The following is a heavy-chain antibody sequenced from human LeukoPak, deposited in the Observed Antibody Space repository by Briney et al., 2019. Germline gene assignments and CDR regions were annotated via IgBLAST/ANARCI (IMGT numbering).Heavy chain of an antibody. CDR1: VFTFSSSA. J-gene: IGHJ5*02. D-gene: IGHD6-13*01. V-gene: IGHV1-58*01. Sequence: ASVKVSCKASVFTFSSSAVQWVRQARGQHLEWIGWIGVGSGSTSYAQEFQERVTITRDMSTTTAYLEPSSLRPEDTAVYYCAAERYSDSCCWFDPWGQGTLVTASS. CDR3: AAERYSDSCCWFDP. CDR2: IGVGSGST.